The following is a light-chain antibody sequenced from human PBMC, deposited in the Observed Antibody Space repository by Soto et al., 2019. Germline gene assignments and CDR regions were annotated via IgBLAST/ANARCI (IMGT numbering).Light chain of an antibody. J-gene: IGLJ1*01. CDR3: KSYAGSNTYV. Sequence: QSALAQPPSASGSPGQSVTISCTRTKNDIGVYDFVSWYQHHPGKAPRLIIYEVVQRPSGVPDRFSGSKSGNTASLTVSGLQAADEADYFCKSYAGSNTYVFXSGTKVTVL. CDR1: KNDIGVYDF. CDR2: EVV. V-gene: IGLV2-8*01.